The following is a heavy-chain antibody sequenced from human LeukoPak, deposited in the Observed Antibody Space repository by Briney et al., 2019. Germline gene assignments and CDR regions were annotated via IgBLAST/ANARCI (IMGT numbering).Heavy chain of an antibody. CDR1: GYSFTSYW. D-gene: IGHD6-19*01. CDR2: IYPGDSDT. Sequence: GESLKISCKGSGYSFTSYWIGWVRQMPGKGLEWMGIIYPGDSDTRYSPSFRGQVTISADKSITTAYLQWRSLKASDTAIYYCARLHPYTTGWYVGADYWGQGTLVSVSS. V-gene: IGHV5-51*01. J-gene: IGHJ4*02. CDR3: ARLHPYTTGWYVGADY.